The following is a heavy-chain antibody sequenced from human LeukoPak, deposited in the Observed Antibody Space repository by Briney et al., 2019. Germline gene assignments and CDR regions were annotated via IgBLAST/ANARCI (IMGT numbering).Heavy chain of an antibody. D-gene: IGHD3-22*01. CDR2: IIPIFGTA. V-gene: IGHV1-69*06. CDR3: ARDVAMIAGSYPQGYYYMDV. Sequence: SVKVSCKASGGTFSSYAISWVRQAPGQGLEWMGGIIPIFGTANYAQKFQGRVTITADKSTSTAYMELSSLRSEDTAVYYCARDVAMIAGSYPQGYYYMDVWGKGTTVTVSS. CDR1: GGTFSSYA. J-gene: IGHJ6*03.